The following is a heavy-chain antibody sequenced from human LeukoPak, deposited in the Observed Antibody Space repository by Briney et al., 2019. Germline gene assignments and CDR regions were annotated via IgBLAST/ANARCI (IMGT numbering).Heavy chain of an antibody. Sequence: GGSLRPSCAASGFTFRSNWMHWVRQAPGKGLVWVSRINSDGSTTTYADSVKGRFTISRDNARSTLYLQMNSLRAEDTAVYYCAREWGMAYWGQGTLVTVSS. V-gene: IGHV3-74*01. CDR3: AREWGMAY. D-gene: IGHD2-8*01. J-gene: IGHJ4*02. CDR2: INSDGSTT. CDR1: GFTFRSNW.